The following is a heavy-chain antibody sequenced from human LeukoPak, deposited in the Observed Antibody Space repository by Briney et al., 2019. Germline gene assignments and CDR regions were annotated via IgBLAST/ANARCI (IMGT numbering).Heavy chain of an antibody. V-gene: IGHV3-73*01. D-gene: IGHD2-2*02. J-gene: IGHJ4*02. CDR2: IRSKANSYAT. CDR1: GFTFSGSA. Sequence: GGSLRLSCAASGFTFSGSAMHWVRQASGKGLEWVGRIRSKANSYATAYAASVKGRFTISRDDSKNTAYLQMNSLKTEDTAVYYCTSPGGYCSSTSCYSDYWGQGTLVTVSS. CDR3: TSPGGYCSSTSCYSDY.